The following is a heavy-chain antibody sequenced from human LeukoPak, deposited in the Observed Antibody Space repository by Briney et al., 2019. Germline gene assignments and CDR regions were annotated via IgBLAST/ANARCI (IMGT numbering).Heavy chain of an antibody. V-gene: IGHV1-69*04. Sequence: SVKVSCKASGGTFSSYTISWVRQAPGQGLEWMGRIIPILGVANYAQKFQGRVTITADKSTSTAYMELSSLRSEDTAVYYCARDPGGNDDVYWGQGTLVTVSS. D-gene: IGHD1-1*01. J-gene: IGHJ4*02. CDR2: IIPILGVA. CDR1: GGTFSSYT. CDR3: ARDPGGNDDVY.